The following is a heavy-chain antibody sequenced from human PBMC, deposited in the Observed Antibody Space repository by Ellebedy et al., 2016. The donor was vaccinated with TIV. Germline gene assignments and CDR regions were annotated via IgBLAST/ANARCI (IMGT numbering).Heavy chain of an antibody. V-gene: IGHV1-3*01. D-gene: IGHD4-17*01. Sequence: AASVKVSCKTSGHSSTAYTIHWVHQAPGQRLEWMGWINAGNGNTKYSQKFQGRVTITRDTSASTAYMELSSLRSEDTAVYYCARATVTRYYYYYYGMDVWGQGTTVTVSS. CDR1: GHSSTAYT. CDR2: INAGNGNT. J-gene: IGHJ6*02. CDR3: ARATVTRYYYYYYGMDV.